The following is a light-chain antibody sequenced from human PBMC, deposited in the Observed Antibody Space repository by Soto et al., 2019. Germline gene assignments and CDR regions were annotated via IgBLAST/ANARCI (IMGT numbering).Light chain of an antibody. CDR3: LQHYNFPYT. CDR1: QGIRSD. CDR2: AAS. J-gene: IGKJ2*01. Sequence: AIQMTQSPSSLSASVGDRVTITCWASQGIRSDLGWYQQRPGKAPKLLIYAASSLQSGVPSRFSGGGSGTDFTLTISSLQPEDFASYYCLQHYNFPYTFGQGTKLEIK. V-gene: IGKV1-6*01.